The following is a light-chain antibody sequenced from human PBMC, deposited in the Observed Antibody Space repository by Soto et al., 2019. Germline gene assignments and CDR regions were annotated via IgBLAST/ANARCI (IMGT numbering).Light chain of an antibody. CDR1: QSISSTS. Sequence: EIVLTQSPGNLSLSLGERATLSCRASQSISSTSLAWYQQKPGQAPRLLIYGASTRATGIPDRFSGSESGTDFTLTISRLEPEDFVVYYCQQYGNSPFTFGQGTRLEIK. V-gene: IGKV3-20*01. CDR3: QQYGNSPFT. J-gene: IGKJ5*01. CDR2: GAS.